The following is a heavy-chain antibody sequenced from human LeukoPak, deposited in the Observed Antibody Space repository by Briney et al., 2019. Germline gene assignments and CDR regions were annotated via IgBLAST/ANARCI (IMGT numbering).Heavy chain of an antibody. Sequence: WGTLRLSSAASGFTFSNHGMNWVRQAPGKGLEWVSGISPSGDITYYADSVKGRFTISRDNSKNTLYLEVISLTAEDTAVYYCAKDDAWLRFGEWSQGTLVTVSS. D-gene: IGHD3-10*01. CDR3: AKDDAWLRFGE. V-gene: IGHV3-23*01. CDR2: ISPSGDIT. J-gene: IGHJ4*02. CDR1: GFTFSNHG.